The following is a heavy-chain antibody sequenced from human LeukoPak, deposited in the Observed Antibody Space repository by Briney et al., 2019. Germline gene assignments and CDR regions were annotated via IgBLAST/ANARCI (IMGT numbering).Heavy chain of an antibody. V-gene: IGHV1-69*01. Sequence: GASVKVSCKASGGTFSSYAISWVRQAPGQGVEWMGGIIPIFGTANYAQKFQGRVTITADESTSTAYMELSSLRSEDTAVYYCARGRDVSSLAAAGKNYYYMDVWGKGTTVTVSS. CDR1: GGTFSSYA. D-gene: IGHD6-13*01. CDR2: IIPIFGTA. CDR3: ARGRDVSSLAAAGKNYYYMDV. J-gene: IGHJ6*03.